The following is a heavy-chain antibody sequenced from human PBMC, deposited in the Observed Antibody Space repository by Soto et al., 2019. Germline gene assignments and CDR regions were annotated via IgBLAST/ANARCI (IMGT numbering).Heavy chain of an antibody. V-gene: IGHV4-59*01. CDR3: AREGLVYGYFDY. J-gene: IGHJ4*02. D-gene: IGHD2-8*01. CDR1: GGSISSYY. Sequence: QVQLQESGPGLVKPSETLSLTCTVSGGSISSYYWSWIRQPPGKGLEWIGYIYYSGSTNYNPSLKRRXTIVVXXSNNQFSLQLSSVTAADTAVYYCAREGLVYGYFDYWGQGTLVTVSS. CDR2: IYYSGST.